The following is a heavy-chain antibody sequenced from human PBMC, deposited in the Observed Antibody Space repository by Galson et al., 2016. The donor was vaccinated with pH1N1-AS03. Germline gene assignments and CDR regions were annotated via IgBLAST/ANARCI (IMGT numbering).Heavy chain of an antibody. J-gene: IGHJ4*02. V-gene: IGHV4-38-2*01. Sequence: ETLSLTCAVSGYSISSGFHWAWIRQPPSKGLEWIGTISHSGNTYYNPSLKSRDTMSVDTSKNQFSLKLSSVTAADAAVYYCARFSGSYQFDYWGQGTLVTVSS. CDR2: ISHSGNT. D-gene: IGHD1-26*01. CDR1: GYSISSGFH. CDR3: ARFSGSYQFDY.